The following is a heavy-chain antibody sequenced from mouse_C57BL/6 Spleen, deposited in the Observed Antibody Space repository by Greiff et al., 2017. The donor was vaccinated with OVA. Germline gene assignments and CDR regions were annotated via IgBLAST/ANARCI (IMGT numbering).Heavy chain of an antibody. Sequence: ESGPGLVKPSQSLSLTCSVTGYSITSGYYWNWIRQFPGNKLEWMGYISYDGSNNYNPSLKNRISITRDTSKNQFFLKLNSVTTEDTATYYCARRGWDDWYFDVWGTGTTVTVAS. J-gene: IGHJ1*03. CDR1: GYSITSGYY. CDR2: ISYDGSN. D-gene: IGHD4-1*01. CDR3: ARRGWDDWYFDV. V-gene: IGHV3-6*01.